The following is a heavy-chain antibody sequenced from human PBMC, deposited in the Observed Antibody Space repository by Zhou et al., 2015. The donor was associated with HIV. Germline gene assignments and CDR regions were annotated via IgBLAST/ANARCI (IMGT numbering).Heavy chain of an antibody. D-gene: IGHD6-19*01. CDR1: GYSFTGYY. J-gene: IGHJ6*02. CDR2: INPKDGVT. Sequence: QVQLVQSGAEVKKPGDSVKVSCKASGYSFTGYYIHWVRQAPGQGLEWMGRINPKDGVTTYPRNFRGRVTLTRSTTTAYMELSRLRSDDTALYFCARDHWLPQYYYYGMDVWGQGTTVTVSS. V-gene: IGHV1-2*06. CDR3: ARDHWLPQYYYYGMDV.